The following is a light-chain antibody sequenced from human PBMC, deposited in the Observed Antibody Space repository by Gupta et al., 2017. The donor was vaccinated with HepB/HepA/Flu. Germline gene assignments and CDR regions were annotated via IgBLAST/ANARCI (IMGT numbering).Light chain of an antibody. CDR1: QSIGTS. J-gene: IGKJ1*01. Sequence: EIVLTQSPDFQSVTPKEKVTITCRATQSIGTSLHWYQQKPRQSPKLLIKYTSQSFSGVPSRFRGSGSGTEFTLTINSLEAEDASTYFCQQTFTLPWTFGQGTKVEIK. CDR2: YTS. CDR3: QQTFTLPWT. V-gene: IGKV6-21*01.